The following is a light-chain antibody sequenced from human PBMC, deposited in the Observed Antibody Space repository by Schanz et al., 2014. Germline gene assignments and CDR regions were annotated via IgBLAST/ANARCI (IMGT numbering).Light chain of an antibody. CDR3: ATWDVSLNGPV. Sequence: QSVLTQPPSASGTAGQRVTMSCSGSISNIGRNTVYWYQQLPGTAPKLLISSDNERPSGVPDRFSGSKSGTSASLAISGLQSEDEADYYCATWDVSLNGPVFGGGTKLTVL. V-gene: IGLV1-44*01. CDR1: ISNIGRNT. J-gene: IGLJ3*02. CDR2: SDN.